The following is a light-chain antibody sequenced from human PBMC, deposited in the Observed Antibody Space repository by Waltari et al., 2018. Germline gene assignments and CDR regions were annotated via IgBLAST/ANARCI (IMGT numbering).Light chain of an antibody. CDR1: QTVSKNY. CDR2: DAS. V-gene: IGKV3-20*01. J-gene: IGKJ4*01. Sequence: EIVLTQSPGTLSLSPGERATLSCRASQTVSKNYLAWYKQKPGQAPRLLIDDASDRATGIPDRFSGSGSGTDFTLTISRLEPEDFAVYYCQQCAMSPLTFGGGTKVEI. CDR3: QQCAMSPLT.